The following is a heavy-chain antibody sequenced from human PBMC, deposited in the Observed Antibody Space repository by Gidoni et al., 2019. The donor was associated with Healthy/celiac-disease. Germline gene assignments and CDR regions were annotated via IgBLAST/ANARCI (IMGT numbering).Heavy chain of an antibody. V-gene: IGHV4-59*08. CDR3: ARQVMHYDSRGYNWFDP. D-gene: IGHD3-22*01. CDR1: CCPISSYY. CDR2: IYYSGST. J-gene: IGHJ5*02. Sequence: QVQLQESVPGLVKPSETLSLTCTVSCCPISSYYWSFIRQPPGKGLEWIGYIYYSGSTNYNPSLKSRVTISVDTSKNQFSLKLSSVTAADTAVYYCARQVMHYDSRGYNWFDPWGQGTLVTVSS.